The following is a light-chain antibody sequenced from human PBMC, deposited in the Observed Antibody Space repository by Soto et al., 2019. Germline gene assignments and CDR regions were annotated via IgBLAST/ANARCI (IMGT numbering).Light chain of an antibody. V-gene: IGLV2-14*01. J-gene: IGLJ2*01. CDR3: SSYTDTGHVV. Sequence: QSALTQPASVSGSPGQSITISCTGTSSDIGAYDYVSWYQQHPGKAPKLMILEVSDRPSGASIRFSGSKSGNTASLTISGLQTEDEADYYCSSYTDTGHVVFGRGTQLTVL. CDR2: EVS. CDR1: SSDIGAYDY.